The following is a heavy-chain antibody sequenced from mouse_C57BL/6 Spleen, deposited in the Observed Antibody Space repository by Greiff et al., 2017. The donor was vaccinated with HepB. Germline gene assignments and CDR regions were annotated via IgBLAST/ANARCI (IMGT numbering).Heavy chain of an antibody. CDR3: ARHEEDYYGRGYAMDY. CDR1: GYTFTEYT. V-gene: IGHV1-62-2*01. CDR2: FYPGSGSI. J-gene: IGHJ4*01. D-gene: IGHD1-1*01. Sequence: QVQLQQSGAELVKPGASVKLSCKASGYTFTEYTIHWVKQRSGQGLEWIGWFYPGSGSIKYNEKFKDKATLTADKSSSTVYMELSRLTSEDSVVYFCARHEEDYYGRGYAMDYWGQGTSVTVSS.